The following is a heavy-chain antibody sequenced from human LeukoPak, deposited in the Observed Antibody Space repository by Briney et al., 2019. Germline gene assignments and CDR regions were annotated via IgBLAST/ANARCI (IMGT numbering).Heavy chain of an antibody. V-gene: IGHV4-4*07. Sequence: PSETLSLTCTVSGSSINTYYWSWIRQPAGKGLEWIGRIYTSGYTNYNPSLKSRVTMSVDTSKNQFSLKLSSVTAADTAVYYYARDRVESSGYYYYYGMDVWGQGTTVTVSS. D-gene: IGHD3-22*01. CDR2: IYTSGYT. CDR1: GSSINTYY. CDR3: ARDRVESSGYYYYYGMDV. J-gene: IGHJ6*02.